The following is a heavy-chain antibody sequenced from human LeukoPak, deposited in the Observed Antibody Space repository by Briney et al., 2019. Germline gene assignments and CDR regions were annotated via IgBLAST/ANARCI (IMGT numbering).Heavy chain of an antibody. D-gene: IGHD3-10*01. Sequence: GRSLRLSCAASGFTVSSNEMSWVRQAPGKGLEWVSAISGSGGSTYYADSVKGRFTISRDNSKNTLYLQMNSLRAEDTAVYYCAKDRSVTYGSGSYLTPSDYWGQGTLVTVSS. CDR2: ISGSGGST. CDR3: AKDRSVTYGSGSYLTPSDY. J-gene: IGHJ4*02. CDR1: GFTVSSNE. V-gene: IGHV3-23*01.